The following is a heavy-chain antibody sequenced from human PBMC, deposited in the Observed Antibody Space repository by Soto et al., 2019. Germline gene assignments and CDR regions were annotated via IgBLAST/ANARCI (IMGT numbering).Heavy chain of an antibody. CDR3: ARDQGDYDFWSGYSLARYDFDY. J-gene: IGHJ4*02. CDR1: GYTFTGYY. Sequence: ASVKVSCKASGYTFTGYYMHWVRQAPGQGLEWMGWINPNSGGTNYTQKFQGRVTMTRDTSISTAYMELSRLRSDDTAVYYCARDQGDYDFWSGYSLARYDFDYWGQGTLVTV. D-gene: IGHD3-3*01. V-gene: IGHV1-2*02. CDR2: INPNSGGT.